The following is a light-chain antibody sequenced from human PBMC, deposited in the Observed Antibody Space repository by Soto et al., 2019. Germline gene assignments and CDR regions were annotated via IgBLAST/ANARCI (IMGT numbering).Light chain of an antibody. CDR3: SSDTRSSIWV. CDR1: TSDVGGHNF. J-gene: IGLJ3*02. CDR2: AVD. V-gene: IGLV2-14*01. Sequence: QSVLTQPASVSGSPGESITISCSGTTSDVGGHNFVSWFQQHPGKAPKMMIYAVDQRPSGVSIRFSGSKSGNTASLTISGLQTEDAADYYYSSDTRSSIWVFGGGTKLTVL.